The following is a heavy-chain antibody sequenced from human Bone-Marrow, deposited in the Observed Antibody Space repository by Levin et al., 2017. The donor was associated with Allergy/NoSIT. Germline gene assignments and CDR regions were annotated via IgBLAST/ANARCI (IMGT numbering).Heavy chain of an antibody. J-gene: IGHJ4*02. Sequence: SETLSLTCTVSGDSINTFSYFWSWIRQHPGKGLEWIGYIHSSGTPYFNPSLKSRVAMSIDTSKTHFSLEMSSVTAADTAVYYCARRGPYYFDFWGQGAPVTVSS. V-gene: IGHV4-31*03. CDR1: GDSINTFSYF. CDR2: IHSSGTP. CDR3: ARRGPYYFDF. D-gene: IGHD1-26*01.